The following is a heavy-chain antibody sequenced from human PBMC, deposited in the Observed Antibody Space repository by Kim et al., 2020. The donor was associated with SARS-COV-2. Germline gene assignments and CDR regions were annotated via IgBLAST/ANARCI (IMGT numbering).Heavy chain of an antibody. CDR1: GGSFSGYY. Sequence: SETLSLTCAVYGGSFSGYYWSWIRQPPGKGLEWIGEINHSGSTNYNPSLKSRVTISVDTSKNQFSLKLSSVTAADTAVYYCARERISPRPDYYYYYGMDVWGQGTTVTVSS. V-gene: IGHV4-34*01. CDR2: INHSGST. CDR3: ARERISPRPDYYYYYGMDV. D-gene: IGHD1-20*01. J-gene: IGHJ6*02.